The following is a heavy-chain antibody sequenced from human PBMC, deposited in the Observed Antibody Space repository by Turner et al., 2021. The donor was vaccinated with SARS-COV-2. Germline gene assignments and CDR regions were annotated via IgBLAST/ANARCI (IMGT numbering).Heavy chain of an antibody. CDR1: GFTFSSYA. CDR3: AKDVGTIFGVVIDDY. V-gene: IGHV3-23*01. CDR2: ISGSGGRT. D-gene: IGHD3-3*01. J-gene: IGHJ4*02. Sequence: VQLLESGGGLVQPGGSLRLLCAASGFTFSSYAMSWVRQAPGKGLEWVSGISGSGGRTYYANSVKGRFTISRDNSKNTLYLQMNSLRAEDTAVYYCAKDVGTIFGVVIDDYWGQGTLVTVSS.